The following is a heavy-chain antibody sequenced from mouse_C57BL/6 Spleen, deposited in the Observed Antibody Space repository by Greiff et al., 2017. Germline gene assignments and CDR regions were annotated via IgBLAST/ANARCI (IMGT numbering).Heavy chain of an antibody. D-gene: IGHD2-3*01. CDR1: GYTFTSYW. Sequence: QVQLQQSGTELVKPGASVTLSCKASGYTFTSYWMHWVKQRPGQGLEWIGTINPSTGGTNYNETFKSKATLTEDKSSSTAYMQRSSLSDEDAAVYYCANRLLLSWFAYWGQGTLVTVSA. CDR2: INPSTGGT. CDR3: ANRLLLSWFAY. V-gene: IGHV1-53*01. J-gene: IGHJ3*01.